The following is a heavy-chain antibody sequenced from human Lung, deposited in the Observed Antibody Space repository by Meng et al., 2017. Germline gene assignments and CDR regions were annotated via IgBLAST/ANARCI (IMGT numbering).Heavy chain of an antibody. D-gene: IGHD5-18*01. V-gene: IGHV3-21*01. Sequence: VQLVEAGGGLVKPGESLRLSCVASGFTFSSYSMNWVRQAPGKGLEWVSYISSNSYYIYYAGSVKGRFTISRDNAKNSVYLQMNSLRAEDTAVYYCARGDTSMLDYWGQGTLVTVSS. CDR2: ISSNSYYI. CDR3: ARGDTSMLDY. CDR1: GFTFSSYS. J-gene: IGHJ4*02.